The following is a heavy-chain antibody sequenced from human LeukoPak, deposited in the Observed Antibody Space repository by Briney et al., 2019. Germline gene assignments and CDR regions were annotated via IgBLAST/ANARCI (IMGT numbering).Heavy chain of an antibody. V-gene: IGHV4-59*01. CDR3: AREYGETDAFDI. CDR2: IYYSGST. D-gene: IGHD3-10*01. J-gene: IGHJ3*02. CDR1: GGSISSYY. Sequence: SETLSLTCTVSGGSISSYYWSWIRQPPGKGLEWIGYIYYSGSTNYKPSLKSRVTISVDTSKNQFSLKLSSVTAADTAVYYCAREYGETDAFDIWGQGTMVTVSS.